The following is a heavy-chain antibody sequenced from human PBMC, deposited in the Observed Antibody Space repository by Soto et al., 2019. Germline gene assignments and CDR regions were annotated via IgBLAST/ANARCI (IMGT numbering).Heavy chain of an antibody. CDR1: GYTFTRYY. CDR3: ARDLSAIPVHDAFDX. J-gene: IGHJ3*02. CDR2: INPNSGGT. Sequence: GASVEGSCKGSGYTFTRYYIHLVRQGPGQGLEWMGWINPNSGGTNYAQKFQGWVTMTRDTSISTAYMELSRLRSDDTAVYYCARDLSAIPVHDAFDXWGQGTMVTVSS. D-gene: IGHD2-2*01. V-gene: IGHV1-2*04.